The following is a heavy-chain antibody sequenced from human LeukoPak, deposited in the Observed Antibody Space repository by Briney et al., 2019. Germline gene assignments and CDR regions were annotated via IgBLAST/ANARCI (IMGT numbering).Heavy chain of an antibody. Sequence: WASVKVSCKASGGTFSSYAISWVRQAPGQGLEWMGGIIPIFGTANYAQKFQGRVTITADKSTSTAYMELSSLRSEDTAVYYCAGGQRDYYYYMDVWGKGTTVTVSS. V-gene: IGHV1-69*06. CDR1: GGTFSSYA. CDR2: IIPIFGTA. D-gene: IGHD5-24*01. J-gene: IGHJ6*03. CDR3: AGGQRDYYYYMDV.